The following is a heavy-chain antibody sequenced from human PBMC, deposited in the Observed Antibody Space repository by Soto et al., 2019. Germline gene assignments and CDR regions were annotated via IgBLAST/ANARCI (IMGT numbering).Heavy chain of an antibody. CDR3: AKDMGSGWYSGGVLDY. D-gene: IGHD6-19*01. Sequence: GGSLTLSCAASGFTFSSYAMSWVRQAPGKGLGWVSAISGSGSSTYYADSVKGRFTISRDNSKNTLYLQMNSLRAEDTAVYYCAKDMGSGWYSGGVLDYWGQGTLVTVSS. CDR2: ISGSGSST. J-gene: IGHJ4*02. V-gene: IGHV3-23*01. CDR1: GFTFSSYA.